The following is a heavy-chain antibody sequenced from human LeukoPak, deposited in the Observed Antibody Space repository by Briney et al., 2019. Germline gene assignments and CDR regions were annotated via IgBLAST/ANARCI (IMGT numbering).Heavy chain of an antibody. J-gene: IGHJ3*02. CDR2: IIPIFGTA. CDR3: ARDNGDYVGAFDI. D-gene: IGHD4-17*01. CDR1: GGTFSSNA. V-gene: IGHV1-69*05. Sequence: SVKVSCKASGGTFSSNAISWVRQAPGQGLEWMGRIIPIFGTANYAQKFQGRVTITTDESTSTAYMELSSLRSEDTAVYYCARDNGDYVGAFDIWGQGTMVTVSS.